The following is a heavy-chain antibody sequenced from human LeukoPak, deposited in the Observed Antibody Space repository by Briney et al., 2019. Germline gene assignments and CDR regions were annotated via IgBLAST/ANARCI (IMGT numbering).Heavy chain of an antibody. CDR3: AKSRNFYYYFMEV. CDR2: ISSSSSYT. V-gene: IGHV3-21*03. J-gene: IGHJ6*03. CDR1: GFTFSSYS. Sequence: GGSLRLSCAASGFTFSSYSMNWVRQAPGKGLEWVSSISSSSSYTYYADSVKGRFTISRDNAKNSLYLQMNSLRAEDTALYYCAKSRNFYYYFMEVSGRGTKVTISS.